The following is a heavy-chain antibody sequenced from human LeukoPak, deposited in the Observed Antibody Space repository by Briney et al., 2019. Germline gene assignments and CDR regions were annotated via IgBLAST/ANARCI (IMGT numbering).Heavy chain of an antibody. D-gene: IGHD6-13*01. Sequence: ASVKVSCKASGYTFTSYDINWVRQATGQGLGWMGWMNPNSGNTGYAQKFQGRVTMTRNTSISTAYMELSSLRSEDTAVYYCARGPSAAAGLDYWGQGTLVTVSS. CDR1: GYTFTSYD. CDR2: MNPNSGNT. J-gene: IGHJ4*02. V-gene: IGHV1-8*01. CDR3: ARGPSAAAGLDY.